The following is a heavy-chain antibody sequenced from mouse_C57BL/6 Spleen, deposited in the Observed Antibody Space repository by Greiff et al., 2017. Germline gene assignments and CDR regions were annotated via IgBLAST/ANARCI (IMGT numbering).Heavy chain of an antibody. CDR3: ATYGSSSTGTVAWFAY. Sequence: VQLQQSGPELVKPGASVKISCTASGYAFSSSWMNWVKQRPGKCLEWIGRIYPGDGDTNYNGKFKGKATLTADTSCSTAYMQLSSLKSEDSAVYFCATYGSSSTGTVAWFAYWGQGTLGTVSA. CDR2: IYPGDGDT. D-gene: IGHD1-1*01. J-gene: IGHJ3*01. V-gene: IGHV1-82*01. CDR1: GYAFSSSW.